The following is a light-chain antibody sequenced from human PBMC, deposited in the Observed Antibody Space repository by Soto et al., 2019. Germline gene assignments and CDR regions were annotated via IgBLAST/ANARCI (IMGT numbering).Light chain of an antibody. Sequence: DIQMTQSPSSLSASLGDRVTITCRASQSVGSTVNWYQQKVGTPPKLLIYAASRLPAGVSSRCSGSGAGTDFTLTSSCLKPDDVATYFCQQSYEPRTFGGGTKVE. CDR3: QQSYEPRT. CDR2: AAS. CDR1: QSVGST. J-gene: IGKJ4*01. V-gene: IGKV1-39*01.